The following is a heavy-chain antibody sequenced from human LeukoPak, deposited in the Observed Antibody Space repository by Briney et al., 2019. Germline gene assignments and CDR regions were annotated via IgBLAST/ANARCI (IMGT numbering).Heavy chain of an antibody. Sequence: GGSLRLSCVASGFTFSNYAISWVRQAPGKGLEWVSAISGRGGSTYYVDSVKGRFTISRDNSKNTLYLQMNSLRAEDTAVYYRAKDTSSSGSYFDYWGQGTLVTVSS. J-gene: IGHJ4*02. D-gene: IGHD3-10*01. CDR2: ISGRGGST. V-gene: IGHV3-23*01. CDR3: AKDTSSSGSYFDY. CDR1: GFTFSNYA.